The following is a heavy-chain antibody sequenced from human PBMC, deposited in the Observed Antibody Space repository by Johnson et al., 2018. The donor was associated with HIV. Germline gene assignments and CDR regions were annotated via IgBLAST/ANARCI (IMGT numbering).Heavy chain of an antibody. J-gene: IGHJ3*02. CDR3: ASPSGSSRLAFDI. D-gene: IGHD1-26*01. V-gene: IGHV3-11*04. CDR2: ISSSGSTI. Sequence: QMLLVESGGGLVEPGGSLRLSCAASGFTFSDYYMSWIRQAPGKGLEWVSYISSSGSTIYYADSVKGRFTISRDNAKNSLYLQMNSLRAEDTAVYYCASPSGSSRLAFDIWGQGTMVTVSS. CDR1: GFTFSDYY.